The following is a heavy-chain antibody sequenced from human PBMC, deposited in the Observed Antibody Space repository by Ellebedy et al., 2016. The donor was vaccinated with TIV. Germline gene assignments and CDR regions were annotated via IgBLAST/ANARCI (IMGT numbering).Heavy chain of an antibody. D-gene: IGHD2-21*01. Sequence: PGGSLRLSCAASAFVYGGFCMTWVRQAPGTGLEWVSSIDSSGGDTHYADSVKGRFTISRDNARNSLYLQMNSLRVEDTAVYYCVRFPRGAPFVDYHYYMDVWGKGTTVIVSS. V-gene: IGHV3-21*01. CDR3: VRFPRGAPFVDYHYYMDV. CDR2: IDSSGGDT. CDR1: AFVYGGFC. J-gene: IGHJ6*03.